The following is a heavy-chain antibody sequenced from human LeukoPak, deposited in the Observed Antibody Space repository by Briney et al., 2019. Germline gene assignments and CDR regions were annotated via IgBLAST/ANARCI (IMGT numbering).Heavy chain of an antibody. CDR3: ARAGTGFN. CDR2: MNPNSGDT. CDR1: GYTFTSYD. V-gene: IGHV1-8*01. J-gene: IGHJ4*02. Sequence: GASVTVSCKASGYTFTSYDINWVRQAPGRGVEWMGWMNPNSGDTGYAQKFQGRVIMTRNTSISTAYMELSSLRSEDTAVYYCARAGTGFNWGQGTLVTVSS. D-gene: IGHD3-10*01.